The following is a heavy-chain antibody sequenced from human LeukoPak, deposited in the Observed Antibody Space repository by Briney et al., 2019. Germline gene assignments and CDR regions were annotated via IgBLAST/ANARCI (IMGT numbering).Heavy chain of an antibody. J-gene: IGHJ3*02. V-gene: IGHV4-34*01. D-gene: IGHD5-18*01. CDR1: LGSFSGDY. Sequence: PSETLSLTCAVYLGSFSGDYWSSIRQPPGKGLEWIGEMNNCGSTNYNTSLQRRVPISVDQSKYQFSLRLSSVTAADTAVYYCARGGYSYGFKAFDIWGQGTKVTVSS. CDR2: MNNCGST. CDR3: ARGGYSYGFKAFDI.